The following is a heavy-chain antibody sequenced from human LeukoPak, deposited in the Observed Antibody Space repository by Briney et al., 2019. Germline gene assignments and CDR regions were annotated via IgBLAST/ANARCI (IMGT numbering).Heavy chain of an antibody. J-gene: IGHJ4*02. CDR3: GTGDGWGEY. CDR2: INNSGNT. Sequence: SETLSLTCAVYGGSFSGYYWAWMRQPPGKGLEWIGEINNSGNTYYNPPLKSRVTISVDTSKNQFSLKLTSVTAADTAVYYCGTGDGWGEYWGQGTLVTVSS. D-gene: IGHD2-21*01. V-gene: IGHV4-34*01. CDR1: GGSFSGYY.